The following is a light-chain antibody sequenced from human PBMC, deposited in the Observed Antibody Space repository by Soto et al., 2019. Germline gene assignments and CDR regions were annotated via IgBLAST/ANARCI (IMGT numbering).Light chain of an antibody. V-gene: IGKV3D-15*01. J-gene: IGKJ4*01. Sequence: EIVMTQLPATVSVSPGDTVTLSCRASQSVRTNLAWYQQKSGQAPRLLIDGASTRATGIPARFSGSGSGTEFTLTINSLQSEDFGVYYCQHYNNWPLTFGGGTRVEI. CDR1: QSVRTN. CDR2: GAS. CDR3: QHYNNWPLT.